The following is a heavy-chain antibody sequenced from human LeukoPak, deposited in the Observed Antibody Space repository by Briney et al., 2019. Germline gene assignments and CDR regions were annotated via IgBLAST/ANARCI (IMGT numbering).Heavy chain of an antibody. D-gene: IGHD1-14*01. Sequence: SQTLSLTCTVSGGSISSGGYYWSWIRQHPGKGLEWIGYIYYSGSTYYNPSLKSRVTISVDTSKYQFSLKLSSVTAADTAVYYCARARPPGAPYYFDYWGQGTLVTVSS. J-gene: IGHJ4*02. V-gene: IGHV4-31*03. CDR2: IYYSGST. CDR1: GGSISSGGYY. CDR3: ARARPPGAPYYFDY.